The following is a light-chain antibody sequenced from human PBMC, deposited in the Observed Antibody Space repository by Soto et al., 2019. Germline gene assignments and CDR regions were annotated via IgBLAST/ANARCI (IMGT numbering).Light chain of an antibody. CDR3: QQSYSTPTWT. CDR2: ASS. V-gene: IGKV1-39*01. J-gene: IGKJ1*01. Sequence: DIQMTQSPSSLSASVGDRVTITCRASQSISSYLNWYQQKPGKAPKLLIYASSSLQSVVPSRFSGSGPGKDFNLTISSLQPEDFATYYCQQSYSTPTWTFGQGTKVEIK. CDR1: QSISSY.